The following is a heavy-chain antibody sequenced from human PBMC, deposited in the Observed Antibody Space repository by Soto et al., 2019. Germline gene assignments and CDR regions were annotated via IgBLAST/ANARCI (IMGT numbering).Heavy chain of an antibody. J-gene: IGHJ4*02. CDR3: ARAPGDYFDY. V-gene: IGHV4-31*03. Sequence: PSETLSLTCTVSGVSISSGGYYWSWIRQHPGKGLEWIGYIFYSGSTYYNPSLKSRVAISVDTSKNQFSLKLSSVTAADTAVYYCARAPGDYFDYWGQGTLVTVPS. CDR1: GVSISSGGYY. CDR2: IFYSGST.